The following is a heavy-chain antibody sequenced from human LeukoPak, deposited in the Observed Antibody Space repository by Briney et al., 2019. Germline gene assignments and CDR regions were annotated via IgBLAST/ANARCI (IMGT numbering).Heavy chain of an antibody. CDR1: GFTFGDYA. Sequence: GGSLRLSCTASGFTFGDYAMSWVRQAPGKGPEWVGSIRSKAYGGTTEYAASVKGRFTISRDDSKSIAYLQMNSLKTEDTAVYYCTIYELGYFDYWGQGTLVTVSS. CDR3: TIYELGYFDY. V-gene: IGHV3-49*04. J-gene: IGHJ4*02. D-gene: IGHD5/OR15-5a*01. CDR2: IRSKAYGGTT.